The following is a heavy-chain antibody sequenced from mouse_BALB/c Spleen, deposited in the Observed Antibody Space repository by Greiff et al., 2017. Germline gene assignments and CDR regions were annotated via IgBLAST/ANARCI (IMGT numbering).Heavy chain of an antibody. D-gene: IGHD1-1*01. CDR3: ASSSYYAMDY. CDR2: IWRGGST. Sequence: VKVVESGPSLVQPSQSLSITCTVSGFSLTSYGVHWVRQSPGKGLEWLGVIWRGGSTDYNAAFMSRLSITKDNSKSQVFFKMNSLQADDTAIYYCASSSYYAMDYWGQGTSVTVSS. V-gene: IGHV2-5-1*01. J-gene: IGHJ4*01. CDR1: GFSLTSYG.